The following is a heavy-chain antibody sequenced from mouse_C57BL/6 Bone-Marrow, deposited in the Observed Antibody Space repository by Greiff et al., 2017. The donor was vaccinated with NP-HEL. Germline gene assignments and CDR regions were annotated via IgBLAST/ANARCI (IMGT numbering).Heavy chain of an antibody. J-gene: IGHJ1*03. Sequence: EVKVEESGGGLVKPGGSLKLSCAASGFTFSSYTMSWVRQTPEKRLEWVATISGGGGNTYYPDSVKGRFTISRDNAKNTLYLQMSSLRSEDTALYYCASITTVSRYFDVWGTGTTVTVSS. V-gene: IGHV5-9*01. CDR1: GFTFSSYT. CDR3: ASITTVSRYFDV. CDR2: ISGGGGNT. D-gene: IGHD1-1*01.